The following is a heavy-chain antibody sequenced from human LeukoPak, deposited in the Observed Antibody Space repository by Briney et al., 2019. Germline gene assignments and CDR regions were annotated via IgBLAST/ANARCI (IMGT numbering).Heavy chain of an antibody. Sequence: PGGSLRLSCAASGFSLSTYEMNWIRQVPGKGLEWVSLIYISGFTYYADSVKGRFTISRDNSKNTLYLQMNSLRAEDTAVYYCARTFQSGDGYKVGYFDYWGQGTLVTVSS. D-gene: IGHD5-24*01. CDR1: GFSLSTYE. CDR3: ARTFQSGDGYKVGYFDY. CDR2: IYISGFT. J-gene: IGHJ4*02. V-gene: IGHV3-53*01.